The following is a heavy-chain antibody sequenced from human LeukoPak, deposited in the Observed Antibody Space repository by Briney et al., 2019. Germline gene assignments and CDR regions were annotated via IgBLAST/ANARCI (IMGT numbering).Heavy chain of an antibody. CDR3: VRAYSSGWNWLDP. CDR2: ISSSSNTI. CDR1: GFSFSSYS. D-gene: IGHD6-19*01. J-gene: IGHJ5*02. V-gene: IGHV3-48*02. Sequence: GGSLRLSCAASGFSFSSYSMNWVRQAPGKGLEWVSYISSSSNTIYYADSVKGRFTISRDNAKNSLYLQMNSLRDEDTAVYYCVRAYSSGWNWLDPWGQGTLVTVS.